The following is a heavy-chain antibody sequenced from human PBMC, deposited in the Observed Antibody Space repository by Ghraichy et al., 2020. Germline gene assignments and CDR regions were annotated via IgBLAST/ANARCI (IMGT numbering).Heavy chain of an antibody. V-gene: IGHV3-48*03. J-gene: IGHJ4*02. D-gene: IGHD3-9*01. CDR3: ARGDATYYDILTGYQNFDY. Sequence: GGSLRLSCAASGFTFNSYEMNWVRQAPGKGLEWVSYISRSGSPIYYADSVKGRFTISRDNAKNSLYLQMNSPRAEDTAVYYCARGDATYYDILTGYQNFDYWGQGTLVTVSS. CDR1: GFTFNSYE. CDR2: ISRSGSPI.